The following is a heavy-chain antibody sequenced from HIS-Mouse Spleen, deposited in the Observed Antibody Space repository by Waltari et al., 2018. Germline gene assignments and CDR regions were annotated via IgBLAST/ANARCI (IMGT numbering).Heavy chain of an antibody. CDR3: AREGSWGGYTDAFDI. CDR2: INPNRGGT. V-gene: IGHV1-2*02. D-gene: IGHD7-27*01. J-gene: IGHJ3*02. Sequence: QVQLVQSGAEVKKPGASVKVSCTASGYTFTGYYMHWVRQDPGQGLEWMGWINPNRGGTNYAQKFQGRVTMTRDTSISTAYMELSRLRSDDTAVYYCAREGSWGGYTDAFDIWGQGTMVTVSS. CDR1: GYTFTGYY.